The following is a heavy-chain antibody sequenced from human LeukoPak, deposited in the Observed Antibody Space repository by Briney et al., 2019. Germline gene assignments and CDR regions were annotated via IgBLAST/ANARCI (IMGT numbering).Heavy chain of an antibody. Sequence: GEPLRLSCVASGFTFSNFGMHWVRQAQGKGLEWVANIKQDGSEKYYVDSVKGRFTISRDNAKNSLYLQMNSLRAEDTAVYYCARSIRTIAAAGPFDYWGQGTLVTVSS. J-gene: IGHJ4*02. CDR1: GFTFSNFG. CDR2: IKQDGSEK. CDR3: ARSIRTIAAAGPFDY. V-gene: IGHV3-7*01. D-gene: IGHD6-13*01.